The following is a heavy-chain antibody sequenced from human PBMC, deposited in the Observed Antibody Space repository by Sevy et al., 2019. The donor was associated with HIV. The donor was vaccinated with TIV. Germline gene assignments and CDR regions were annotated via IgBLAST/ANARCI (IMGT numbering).Heavy chain of an antibody. J-gene: IGHJ1*01. CDR3: ALERLSSDVAEYFQD. V-gene: IGHV3-30-3*01. CDR2: ISFDATNK. D-gene: IGHD1-1*01. CDR1: GFTFNSYS. Sequence: GGSMRLSCAASGFTFNSYSMHWVRQAPGKGLEWVATISFDATNKHYLDSVKGRFTISRDNFQNSLFLQMDSLRPEDTAVYYCALERLSSDVAEYFQDWGQGTLVTVSS.